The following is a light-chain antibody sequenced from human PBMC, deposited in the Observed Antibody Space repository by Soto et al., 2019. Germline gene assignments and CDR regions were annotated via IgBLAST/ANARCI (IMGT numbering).Light chain of an antibody. J-gene: IGKJ4*01. CDR2: GAS. V-gene: IGKV4-1*01. CDR3: QHRSNWPLT. Sequence: DIVMTQSPDSLGVSLGERATINCRSSQSVLYSSNNENYLAWYQQKLGQAPRVLIFGASTRATGIPVRFSGSGSGTDFTLAISSLEPEDFAVYYCQHRSNWPLTFGGGTKVDIK. CDR1: QSVLYSSNNENY.